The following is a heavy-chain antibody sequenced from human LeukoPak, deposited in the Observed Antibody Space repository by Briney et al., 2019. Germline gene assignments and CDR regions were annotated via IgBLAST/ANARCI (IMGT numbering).Heavy chain of an antibody. J-gene: IGHJ4*01. CDR1: GDSINGYF. Sequence: SETLSLTCSVSGDSINGYFWSWIRQPPGQGLEWVGYIYYRGGTSYNPSLGGRITVSLDTSRNQFFLRLTSVTPADTAMYYCARPGNTGPVSGLPLDHWGHGTLVSVSS. V-gene: IGHV4-59*08. D-gene: IGHD6-19*01. CDR2: IYYRGGT. CDR3: ARPGNTGPVSGLPLDH.